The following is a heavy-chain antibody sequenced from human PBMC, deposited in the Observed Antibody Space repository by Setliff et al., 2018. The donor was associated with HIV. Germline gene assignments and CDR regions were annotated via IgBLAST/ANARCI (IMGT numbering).Heavy chain of an antibody. CDR1: GFTFNSYS. CDR3: ARTYYYDASGYYRPFDI. Sequence: SLKISCADSGFTFNSYSMHWVRQAPGKGLEWLAVISYNGGNTYYADSVKGRFTISRDNAKSSLYLQMNSLRAEDTAVYYCARTYYYDASGYYRPFDIWGQGTMVTVSS. J-gene: IGHJ3*02. CDR2: ISYNGGNT. D-gene: IGHD3-22*01. V-gene: IGHV3-30*07.